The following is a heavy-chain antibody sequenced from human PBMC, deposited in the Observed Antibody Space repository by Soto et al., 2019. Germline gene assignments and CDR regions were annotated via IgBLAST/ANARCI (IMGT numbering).Heavy chain of an antibody. CDR3: AGGYPRAFDP. Sequence: SETLSLTGTVSVGSISSSSYYWGWIRQPPGKGLEWIGSIYYSGSTYYNPSLKSRVTISVDTSKNQFSLKLSSVTAADTAVYYCAGGYPRAFDPWGQGTLVTVS. V-gene: IGHV4-39*01. CDR2: IYYSGST. CDR1: VGSISSSSYY. D-gene: IGHD3-22*01. J-gene: IGHJ5*02.